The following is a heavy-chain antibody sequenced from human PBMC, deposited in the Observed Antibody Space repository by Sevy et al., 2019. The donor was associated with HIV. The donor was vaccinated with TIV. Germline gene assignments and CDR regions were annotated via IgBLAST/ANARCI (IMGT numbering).Heavy chain of an antibody. J-gene: IGHJ4*02. CDR3: ARRKNYYDSSGLDC. D-gene: IGHD3-22*01. CDR1: GFTFSSYA. V-gene: IGHV3-30-3*01. CDR2: ISYDGSNK. Sequence: GGSLRLSCAASGFTFSSYAMHWVRQAPGKGLEWVAVISYDGSNKYYADSVKGRFTISRDNSKNTLYLQMNSLRAEDTAVYYCARRKNYYDSSGLDCWGQGTLVTVSS.